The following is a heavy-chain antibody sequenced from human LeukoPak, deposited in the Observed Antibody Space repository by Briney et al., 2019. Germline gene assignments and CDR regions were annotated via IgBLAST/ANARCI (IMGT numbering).Heavy chain of an antibody. CDR3: ARSTRRRRGDYYYYGMDV. D-gene: IGHD1-1*01. J-gene: IGHJ6*04. CDR1: GGSISSSSYY. CDR2: IYYSGST. V-gene: IGHV4-39*07. Sequence: SETLSLTCTVSGGSISSSSYYWGWIRQPPGKGLEWIGSIYYSGSTYYNPSLKSRVTISVDTPKNQFSLKLSSVTAADTAVYYCARSTRRRRGDYYYYGMDVWGKGTTVTVSS.